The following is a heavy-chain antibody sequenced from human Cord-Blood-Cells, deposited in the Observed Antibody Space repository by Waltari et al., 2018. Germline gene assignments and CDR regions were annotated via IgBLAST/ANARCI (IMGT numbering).Heavy chain of an antibody. D-gene: IGHD6-13*01. CDR3: ARVKIAAAGTD. V-gene: IGHV1-2*02. J-gene: IGHJ4*02. CDR1: AYTFPGHS. Sequence: QVQLVQSGADVKKPGASVKVSCPASAYTFPGHSLNWVRQAPAQGLEGMGWINPNSGGTNYAQKFQGRVTMTRDTSISTAYMELSRLRSDDTAVYYCARVKIAAAGTDWGQGTLVTVSS. CDR2: INPNSGGT.